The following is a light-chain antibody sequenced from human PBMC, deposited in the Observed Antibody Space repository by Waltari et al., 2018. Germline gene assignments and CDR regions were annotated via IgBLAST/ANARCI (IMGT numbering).Light chain of an antibody. CDR3: TSYISSSIVI. Sequence: QSALTQPASLSGSPGQSITISRTGASSDVDGSNYVSWYQHHPGKAPKLMIYEVTNRPSGVSNRFSGSRSGNTASLTISGLQAEDEADYYCTSYISSSIVIFGGGTKLTVL. CDR2: EVT. V-gene: IGLV2-14*01. CDR1: SSDVDGSNY. J-gene: IGLJ2*01.